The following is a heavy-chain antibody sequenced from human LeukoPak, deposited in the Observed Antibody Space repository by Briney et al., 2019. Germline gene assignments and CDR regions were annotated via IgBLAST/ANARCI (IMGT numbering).Heavy chain of an antibody. CDR1: DDSITIYY. Sequence: SETLSLTCTVSDDSITIYYWTWIRQPPGKGLEWIGYIDHTGSTNYNPSLNSRVTISRDTSKNQFSLKLSSVTAADTAVYYCARAMSIAARLQTIFDYWGQGTLVTVPS. D-gene: IGHD6-6*01. J-gene: IGHJ4*02. V-gene: IGHV4-59*08. CDR3: ARAMSIAARLQTIFDY. CDR2: IDHTGST.